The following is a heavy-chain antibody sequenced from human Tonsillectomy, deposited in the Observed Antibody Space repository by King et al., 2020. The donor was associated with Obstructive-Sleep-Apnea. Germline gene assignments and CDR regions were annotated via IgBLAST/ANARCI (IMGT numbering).Heavy chain of an antibody. CDR1: GVSVSSGSDY. Sequence: VHLQESGPGLVKPSETLSLTCTVSGVSVSSGSDYWSGIRQPPVKGLEWIGYIYLRGCTNYTPSLKSRVTIPVDTAKNQFSLKLSSATAADTAVYYCARDYYDSSGSHFDYWGQGTLVTVSS. J-gene: IGHJ4*02. D-gene: IGHD3-22*01. CDR2: IYLRGCT. CDR3: ARDYYDSSGSHFDY. V-gene: IGHV4-61*01.